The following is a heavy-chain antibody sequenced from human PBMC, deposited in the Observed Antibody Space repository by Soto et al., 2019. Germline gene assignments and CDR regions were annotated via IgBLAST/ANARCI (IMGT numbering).Heavy chain of an antibody. D-gene: IGHD3-16*02. CDR2: ISWNSGSI. CDR3: AKDLGGPEFSTDNWFDP. J-gene: IGHJ5*02. V-gene: IGHV3-9*01. CDR1: GFTFDDYA. Sequence: GGSLRLSCAASGFTFDDYAMHWVRQAPGKGLEWVSGISWNSGSIGYADSVKGRFTISRDNAKNSLYLQMNSLRAEDTALYYCAKDLGGPEFSTDNWFDPWGQGTLVTVSS.